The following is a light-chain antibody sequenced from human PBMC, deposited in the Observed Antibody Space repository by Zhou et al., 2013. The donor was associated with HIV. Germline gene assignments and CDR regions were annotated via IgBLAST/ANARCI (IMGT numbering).Light chain of an antibody. CDR1: QSLLYSNGYNY. Sequence: DIVMTQSPLSLPVIPGEPASISCRSSQSLLYSNGYNYLDWYLQKPGQSPQLLIYLGSNRASGVPDRFSGSGSGTDFTLKISRVEAEDVGVYYCMQALQTPRTFGQGTKLEIK. CDR2: LGS. J-gene: IGKJ2*01. V-gene: IGKV2-28*01. CDR3: MQALQTPRT.